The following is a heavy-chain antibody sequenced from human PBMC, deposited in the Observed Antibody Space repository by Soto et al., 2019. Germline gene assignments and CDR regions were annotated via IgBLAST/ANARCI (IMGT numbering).Heavy chain of an antibody. D-gene: IGHD6-13*01. J-gene: IGHJ6*02. V-gene: IGHV1-69*13. CDR1: GGTFSSYA. Sequence: SVKVSCKASGGTFSSYAISWVRQAPGQGLEWMGGIIPIFGTANYAQKFQGRVTITADESTSTAYMELSSLRSEDTAVYYCAAFSRRAAGYYYGMDVWGQGTTVTVSS. CDR3: AAFSRRAAGYYYGMDV. CDR2: IIPIFGTA.